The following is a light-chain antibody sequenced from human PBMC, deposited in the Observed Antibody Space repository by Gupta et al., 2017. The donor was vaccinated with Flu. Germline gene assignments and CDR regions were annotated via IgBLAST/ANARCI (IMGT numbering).Light chain of an antibody. Sequence: VTICCTGTNSDVGTYNYVSWYQQHPGKAPKLMIYEVNKRPSGVPDRFSGSKSGNTASLTVSGLQAEDGADYYCSAYAGSNNFEVFGGGTKLTVV. V-gene: IGLV2-8*01. CDR2: EVN. CDR3: SAYAGSNNFEV. CDR1: NSDVGTYNY. J-gene: IGLJ3*02.